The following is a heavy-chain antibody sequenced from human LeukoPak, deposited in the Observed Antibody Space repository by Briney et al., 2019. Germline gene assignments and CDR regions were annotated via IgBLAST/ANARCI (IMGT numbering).Heavy chain of an antibody. CDR1: GFTFSNYG. D-gene: IGHD1-26*01. CDR3: AKGAVGATGDWFDP. V-gene: IGHV3-23*01. J-gene: IGHJ5*02. Sequence: GGSLRLSCAASGFTFSNYGMNWVRQAPGKGLEWVSGISGSGGSTYSADSVKGRFIISRDNSKNMLSLQMNSLRAEDTAVYYCAKGAVGATGDWFDPWGQGTLVTVSS. CDR2: ISGSGGST.